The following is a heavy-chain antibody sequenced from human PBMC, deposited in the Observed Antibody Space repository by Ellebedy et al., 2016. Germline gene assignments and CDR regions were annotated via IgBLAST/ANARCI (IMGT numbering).Heavy chain of an antibody. CDR2: ISWNSGSL. D-gene: IGHD1-14*01. CDR3: ARARNLSY. V-gene: IGHV3-9*01. CDR1: GFIFDDYA. J-gene: IGHJ4*02. Sequence: GGSLRLSCAASGFIFDDYAMHWVRQAPGKGLEWVSGISWNSGSLGYADSVKGRFTISRDNVKNSLYLQMNTLTAEDTAVYYCARARNLSYWGQGTLVTVSS.